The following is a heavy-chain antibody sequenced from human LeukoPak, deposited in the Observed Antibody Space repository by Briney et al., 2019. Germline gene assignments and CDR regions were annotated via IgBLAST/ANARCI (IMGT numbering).Heavy chain of an antibody. CDR3: ARALPDFALLRLGYYFDY. Sequence: PGGSLRLSCAASGFTFSSYTMSWVRQAPGKGLEWVSAISGSGGSTYYADSVKGRFTISRDNSKNTLYLQMNSLRAEDTAVYYCARALPDFALLRLGYYFDYWGQGTLVTVSS. D-gene: IGHD3-16*01. CDR1: GFTFSSYT. J-gene: IGHJ4*02. CDR2: ISGSGGST. V-gene: IGHV3-23*01.